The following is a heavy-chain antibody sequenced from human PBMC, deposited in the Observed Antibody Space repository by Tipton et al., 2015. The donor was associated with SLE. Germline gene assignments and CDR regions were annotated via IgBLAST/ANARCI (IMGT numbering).Heavy chain of an antibody. CDR1: GGSISSYY. D-gene: IGHD2-15*01. J-gene: IGHJ3*02. CDR2: IYYSGST. Sequence: LRLSCTVSGGSISSYYWSWIRQPPGKGLEWIGYIYYSGSTNYNPSLKSRLTMSVDTFKMQFSLKLSSVTAADTAVYYCARVPVPGYCRDSTCFGYFAFDIWGQGTMVTVSS. V-gene: IGHV4-59*01. CDR3: ARVPVPGYCRDSTCFGYFAFDI.